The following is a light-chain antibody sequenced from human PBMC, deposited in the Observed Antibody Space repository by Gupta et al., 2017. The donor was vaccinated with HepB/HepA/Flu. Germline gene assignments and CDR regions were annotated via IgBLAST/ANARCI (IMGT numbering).Light chain of an antibody. V-gene: IGKV1-39*01. CDR3: QQNYSTPFT. CDR1: QSISNY. J-gene: IGKJ1*01. CDR2: VAF. Sequence: DIHLTQSPPSLSASVRDRVTITCRASQSISNYLNWYQQKPGKAPKLLIHVAFTLQIGVPSRFSGSGSGTDFTLTITSLQPEDFATYYCQQNYSTPFTFGQGTKVVIK.